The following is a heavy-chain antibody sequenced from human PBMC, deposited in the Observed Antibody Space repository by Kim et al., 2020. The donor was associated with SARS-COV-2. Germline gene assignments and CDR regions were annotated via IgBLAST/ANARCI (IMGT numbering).Heavy chain of an antibody. CDR3: ARGQEYKRITMVRGVIPPHYYYGMDV. D-gene: IGHD3-10*01. V-gene: IGHV4-34*01. CDR1: GGSFSGYY. Sequence: SETLSLTCAVYGGSFSGYYWSWIRQPPGKGLEWIGEINHSGSTNYNPSLKSRVTISVDTSKNQFSLKLSSVTAADTAVYYCARGQEYKRITMVRGVIPPHYYYGMDVWGQGTTVTVSS. CDR2: INHSGST. J-gene: IGHJ6*02.